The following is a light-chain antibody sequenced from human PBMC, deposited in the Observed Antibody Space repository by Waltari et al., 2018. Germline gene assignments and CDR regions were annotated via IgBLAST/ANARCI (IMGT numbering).Light chain of an antibody. V-gene: IGKV4-1*01. J-gene: IGKJ2*01. CDR2: GAS. CDR1: QSLLYSSNNRKY. Sequence: DIVMTQSPDSLPVSLGERATINCKSSQSLLYSSNNRKYLSWYQQKPGQAPKLLIYGASNRDSGVPARFSGSGSGTDFTLTISSLQAEDVATYYCQQYYSAPYTFGRGTKLEIK. CDR3: QQYYSAPYT.